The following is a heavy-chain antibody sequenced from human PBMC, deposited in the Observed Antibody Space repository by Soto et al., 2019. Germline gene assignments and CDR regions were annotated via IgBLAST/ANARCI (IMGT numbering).Heavy chain of an antibody. J-gene: IGHJ5*02. CDR1: GFTFSSYG. CDR3: ATEPPPITMITGMRNNWFDP. V-gene: IGHV3-30*03. CDR2: ISYDGSNK. D-gene: IGHD3-22*01. Sequence: PGGSLRLSCAASGFTFSSYGMHWVRQAPGKGLEWVAVISYDGSNKYYADSVKGRFTISRDNSKNTLYLQMNSLRAEDTAVYYCATEPPPITMITGMRNNWFDPWGQGTLVTVSS.